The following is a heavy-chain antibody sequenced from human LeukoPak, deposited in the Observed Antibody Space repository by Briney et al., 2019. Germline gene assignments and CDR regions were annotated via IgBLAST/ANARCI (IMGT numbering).Heavy chain of an antibody. V-gene: IGHV3-30*02. Sequence: GGSLRLSCAASGFTFSSYGMHWVRQAPGKGLEWVAVIGFDGTNKFYAESMEGRFTISRDNSRNTLYLQLNSLRPEDTAVYYCAKDQGDDGDYFGYWGQGTLVTVSS. CDR2: IGFDGTNK. D-gene: IGHD2-21*02. CDR3: AKDQGDDGDYFGY. J-gene: IGHJ4*02. CDR1: GFTFSSYG.